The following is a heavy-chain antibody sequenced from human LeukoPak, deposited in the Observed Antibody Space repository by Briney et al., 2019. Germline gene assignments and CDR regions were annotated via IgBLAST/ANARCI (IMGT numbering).Heavy chain of an antibody. CDR2: ILYTGSA. D-gene: IGHD6-6*01. V-gene: IGHV4-59*01. J-gene: IGHJ6*03. CDR3: ARVRRVSSSYSTNYYYMDV. CDR1: GDSIPSYY. Sequence: SETLSLTCNVSGDSIPSYYWSWIRRPPGKRLEWIGFILYTGSANYNPSLESRTSISVDTSKSQFSLTVKSVTAADTAVYYCARVRRVSSSYSTNYYYMDVWGKGTTVTVSS.